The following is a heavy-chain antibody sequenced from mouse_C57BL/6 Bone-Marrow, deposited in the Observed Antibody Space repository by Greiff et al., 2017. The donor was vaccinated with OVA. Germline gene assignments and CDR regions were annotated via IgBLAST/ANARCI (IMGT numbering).Heavy chain of an antibody. D-gene: IGHD4-1*01. J-gene: IGHJ1*03. Sequence: QVQLQQPGAELVMPGASVKLSCKASGYTFTSYWMHWVKQRPGQGLEWIGEIDPSDSYTNYNQKFKGKSTLTVDKSSSTAYMQLSSLTVEDSAVYYGARSLGRYFDVWGTGTTVTVSS. CDR2: IDPSDSYT. CDR1: GYTFTSYW. CDR3: ARSLGRYFDV. V-gene: IGHV1-69*01.